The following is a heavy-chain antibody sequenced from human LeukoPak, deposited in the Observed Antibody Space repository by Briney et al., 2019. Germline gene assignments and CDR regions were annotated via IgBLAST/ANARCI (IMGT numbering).Heavy chain of an antibody. CDR2: IYYSGST. J-gene: IGHJ4*02. V-gene: IGHV4-59*01. CDR3: ARVTSRPGAYGDHFDY. D-gene: IGHD4-17*01. Sequence: KTSETLSLTCTVSGGSISSYYWSWIRQPPGKGLEWIGYIYYSGSTNYSPSLKSRVTTSVDTSKNQFSLKLSSVTAADTAVYYCARVTSRPGAYGDHFDYWGQGTLVTVSS. CDR1: GGSISSYY.